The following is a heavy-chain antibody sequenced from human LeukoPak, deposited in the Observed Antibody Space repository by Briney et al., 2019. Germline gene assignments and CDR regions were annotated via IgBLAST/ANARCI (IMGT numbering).Heavy chain of an antibody. CDR2: IYYSGST. V-gene: IGHV4-39*01. J-gene: IGHJ5*02. Sequence: SETLSLTCTVSGGSISSSGYYWGWIRQPPGKGLEWIGNIYYSGSTYYNPSLKSRVTISVDTSKKQFSLKLSSVTAADTAVYYCARLPSSSWLNWFDPWGQGTLVTVSS. CDR3: ARLPSSSWLNWFDP. CDR1: GGSISSSGYY. D-gene: IGHD6-13*01.